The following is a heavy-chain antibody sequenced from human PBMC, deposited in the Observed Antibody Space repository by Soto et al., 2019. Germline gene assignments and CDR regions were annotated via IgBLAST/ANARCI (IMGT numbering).Heavy chain of an antibody. CDR1: GYAXSGYY. V-gene: IGHV1-2*02. CDR3: ARLLYSGYDWDNNWFDP. D-gene: IGHD5-12*01. Sequence: SXKVSCKASGYAXSGYYMNLVRQAPGQGLEWMGWINPNSGGTNYAQKFQGRFTMTSDTSISTAYMELSRLRSDDTAVYYCARLLYSGYDWDNNWFDPWGQGTLVTSP. CDR2: INPNSGGT. J-gene: IGHJ5*02.